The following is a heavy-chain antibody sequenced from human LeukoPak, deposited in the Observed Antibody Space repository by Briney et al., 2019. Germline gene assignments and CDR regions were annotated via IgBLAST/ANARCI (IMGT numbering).Heavy chain of an antibody. J-gene: IGHJ5*02. CDR3: ARGTATRGGSFSTDWFDP. CDR2: ISSSSSYI. V-gene: IGHV3-21*01. Sequence: PGGSLRLSCAASGFTFSSYSMYWVRQAPGKGLEWVSSISSSSSYIYYADSVKGRFTISRDNAKNSLYLQMNSLRAEDTAVYYCARGTATRGGSFSTDWFDPWGQGTLVTVSS. CDR1: GFTFSSYS. D-gene: IGHD2-15*01.